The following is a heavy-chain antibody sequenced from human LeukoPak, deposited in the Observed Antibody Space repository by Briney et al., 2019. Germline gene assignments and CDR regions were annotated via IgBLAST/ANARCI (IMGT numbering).Heavy chain of an antibody. Sequence: ASVKVSCKVSGYTLTELSMHWVRQAPGKGLEWMGGFDPEDGETIYAQKFQVRVTMTEDTSTDTTYMDLSSLRSEDTAVYYCTTCQNGMTGTHDAFDTWGQGKMVTVSS. CDR3: TTCQNGMTGTHDAFDT. CDR2: FDPEDGET. CDR1: GYTLTELS. J-gene: IGHJ3*02. D-gene: IGHD1-7*01. V-gene: IGHV1-24*01.